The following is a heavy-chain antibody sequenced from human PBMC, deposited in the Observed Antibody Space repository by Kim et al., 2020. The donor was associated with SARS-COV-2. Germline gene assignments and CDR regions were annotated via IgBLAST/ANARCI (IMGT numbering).Heavy chain of an antibody. J-gene: IGHJ5*02. V-gene: IGHV1-46*01. Sequence: QKFQGGVTMTRDTSTSTVYMELSSLRSEDTAVYYCARGVVVPAASGWFDPWGQGTLVTVSS. D-gene: IGHD2-2*01. CDR3: ARGVVVPAASGWFDP.